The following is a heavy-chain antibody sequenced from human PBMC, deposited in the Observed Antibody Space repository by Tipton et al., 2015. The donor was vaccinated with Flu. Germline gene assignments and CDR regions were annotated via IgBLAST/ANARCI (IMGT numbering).Heavy chain of an antibody. D-gene: IGHD2-21*02. CDR3: ARVVGPQIKVTGGMDV. Sequence: TLSLTCTVSGGSIRSSTDFWAWIRQSPGKGLEWIGTIYYTGSTYYNVSLKSRVTISVDTSKNQFSLKLSSVTAADTAVYYCARVVGPQIKVTGGMDVWGQGTTVTVSS. CDR2: IYYTGST. CDR1: GGSIRSSTDF. J-gene: IGHJ6*02. V-gene: IGHV4-39*07.